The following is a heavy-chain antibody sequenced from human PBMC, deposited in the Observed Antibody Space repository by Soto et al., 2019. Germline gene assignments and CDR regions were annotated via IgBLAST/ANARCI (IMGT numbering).Heavy chain of an antibody. V-gene: IGHV3-23*01. D-gene: IGHD2-2*01. CDR2: ISGSGGST. J-gene: IGHJ6*02. Sequence: EVQLLESGGGLVQPGGSLRLSCAASGFTFSSHAMSWVRQAPGKGLEWVSSISGSGGSTYYADSVKGRFTISRDNSKNTLYLQMNSLRAEDTAVYYCAKDTGKHCTSARCYALNFYGMDVWGQGTTVTVSS. CDR3: AKDTGKHCTSARCYALNFYGMDV. CDR1: GFTFSSHA.